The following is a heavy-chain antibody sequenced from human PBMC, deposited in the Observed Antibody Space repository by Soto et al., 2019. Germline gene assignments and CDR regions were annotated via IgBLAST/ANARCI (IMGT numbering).Heavy chain of an antibody. V-gene: IGHV1-18*01. CDR3: ARENSYFDY. CDR1: GYTFRNFG. J-gene: IGHJ4*02. Sequence: QIQLLQSGAEMKKPGASVKVTCKASGYTFRNFGISWVRQAPRQGLEWMGWISAYNANANYAQKFQGRLTMTADTSTSTAYMELRSLRSDDTAVYYCARENSYFDYWGQGTLVTVSS. CDR2: ISAYNANA.